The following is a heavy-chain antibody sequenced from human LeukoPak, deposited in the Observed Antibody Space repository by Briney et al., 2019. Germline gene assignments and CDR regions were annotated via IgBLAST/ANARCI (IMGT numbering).Heavy chain of an antibody. CDR3: ARIAAYDILTGYSQEYFQH. J-gene: IGHJ1*01. D-gene: IGHD3-9*01. CDR2: ISAYNGNT. CDR1: GYTFTSYG. Sequence: GASLKVSCKASGYTFTSYGISWVRQAPGQGLEWMGWISAYNGNTNYAQKLQGRVTMTTDTSTSTAYMELRSLRSDDTAVYYCARIAAYDILTGYSQEYFQHWGQGTLVTVSS. V-gene: IGHV1-18*01.